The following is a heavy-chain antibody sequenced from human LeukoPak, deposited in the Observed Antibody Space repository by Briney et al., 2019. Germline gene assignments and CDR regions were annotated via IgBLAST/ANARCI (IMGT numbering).Heavy chain of an antibody. CDR3: ASDIAGTTKYAFDI. J-gene: IGHJ3*02. CDR2: IYYSGST. CDR1: GGSISRYY. Sequence: SETLSLTCTVSGGSISRYYWSWIRQPPGKGLEWVGYIYYSGSTNYNPSLKNRVTISVDTSKNQFSLKLRSVTAADTAIYYCASDIAGTTKYAFDIWGQGTMVTVSS. D-gene: IGHD1-14*01. V-gene: IGHV4-59*08.